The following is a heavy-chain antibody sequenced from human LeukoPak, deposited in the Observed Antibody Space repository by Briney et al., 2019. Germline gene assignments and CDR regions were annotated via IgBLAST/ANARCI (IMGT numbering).Heavy chain of an antibody. Sequence: GGSLRLSCAASGFTFSSYAMSWVRQAPGKGLEWVSAISGSGGSTYYADSVKGWFTISRDNSKNTLYLQMNSLRAEDTAVYYCAKFVGVDGRLLQIPFDYWGQGTLVTVSS. CDR2: ISGSGGST. J-gene: IGHJ4*02. CDR3: AKFVGVDGRLLQIPFDY. CDR1: GFTFSSYA. D-gene: IGHD3-22*01. V-gene: IGHV3-23*01.